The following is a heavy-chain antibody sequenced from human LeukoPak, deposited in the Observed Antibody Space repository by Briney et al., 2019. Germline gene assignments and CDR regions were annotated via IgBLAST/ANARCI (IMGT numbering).Heavy chain of an antibody. CDR3: ARLSRVAGRLNGIDP. Sequence: SETLSLTCTVSGGSISSSSYYWGWIRQPPGKGLEWIGTISYSGSTYYNPSLKSRVIISVDTSKNQFSLKVSSVTAADTAVYYCARLSRVAGRLNGIDPWGQEILVTVSS. CDR1: GGSISSSSYY. V-gene: IGHV4-39*01. CDR2: ISYSGST. J-gene: IGHJ5*02. D-gene: IGHD6-19*01.